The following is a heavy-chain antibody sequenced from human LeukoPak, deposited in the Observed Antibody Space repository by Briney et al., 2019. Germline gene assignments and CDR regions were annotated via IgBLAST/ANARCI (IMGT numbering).Heavy chain of an antibody. CDR3: AREEDSSGWSDAFDI. J-gene: IGHJ3*02. D-gene: IGHD6-19*01. CDR2: IYYSGST. Sequence: GSLRLSCAASGFTFSSYEMNWVRQPPGKGLEWIGSIYYSGSTYYNPSLKSRVTISVDTSKNQFSLKLSSVTAADTAVYYCAREEDSSGWSDAFDIWGQGTMVTVSS. CDR1: GFTFSSYE. V-gene: IGHV4-39*07.